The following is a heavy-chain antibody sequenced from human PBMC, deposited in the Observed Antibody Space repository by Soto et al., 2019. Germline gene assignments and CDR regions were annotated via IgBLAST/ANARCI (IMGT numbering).Heavy chain of an antibody. CDR3: VRHSITIVGGGPGRRGRFRPGSV. V-gene: IGHV3-7*03. Sequence: EEELLESGGGLGQPGESLRLSCAGSGFTFSRFWMSWVRQAPGRGLEWVANIRTDGRETDYVDSVKGRFTISRDNGQNSLYLQMTSLRGEDTALYYCVRHSITIVGGGPGRRGRFRPGSVWGQGATVIVSS. D-gene: IGHD3-3*01. J-gene: IGHJ6*02. CDR2: IRTDGRET. CDR1: GFTFSRFW.